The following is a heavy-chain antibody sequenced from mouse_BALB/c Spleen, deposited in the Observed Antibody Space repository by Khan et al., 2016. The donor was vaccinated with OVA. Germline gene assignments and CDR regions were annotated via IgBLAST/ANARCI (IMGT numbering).Heavy chain of an antibody. V-gene: IGHV2-6-5*01. CDR2: IWGGGST. Sequence: QVQLKQSGPGLVAPSQSLSITCTVSGFSLIDYDVSWIRQPPGKGLEWLGVIWGGGSTYYNSALKSRLSISKDNSTSQVFLIMNSLQTDDTAMYFCAKGVWYYYFSLDYWGQGTSVTVSS. CDR1: GFSLIDYD. D-gene: IGHD2-10*02. CDR3: AKGVWYYYFSLDY. J-gene: IGHJ4*01.